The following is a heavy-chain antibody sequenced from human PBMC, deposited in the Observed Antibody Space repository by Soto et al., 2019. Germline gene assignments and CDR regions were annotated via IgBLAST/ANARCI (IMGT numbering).Heavy chain of an antibody. J-gene: IGHJ4*02. V-gene: IGHV3-9*01. CDR2: ISWNSGNI. CDR1: GFTFDAHA. D-gene: IGHD1-26*01. CDR3: ARCPTTTSFSRVPK. Sequence: EVQLVESGGGLVQPGRSLRLSCAGSGFTFDAHAMHWVRQAPGKGLEWVSTISWNSGNIHYADSVKGRFTISRDNAKTPLYLQMNRLRAATPALYHCARCPTTTSFSRVPKWGRGTRVTVSP.